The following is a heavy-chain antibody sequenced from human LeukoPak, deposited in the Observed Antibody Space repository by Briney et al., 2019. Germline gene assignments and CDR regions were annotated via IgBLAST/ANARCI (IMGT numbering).Heavy chain of an antibody. Sequence: ASVKVSCKASGYTFTSYYMHWVRQAPGQGLEWMGRINPNSGGTNYAQKFQGRVTMTRDTSISTAYVELSRLRSDDTAVYYCARELVATINYWGQGTLVTVSS. CDR1: GYTFTSYY. D-gene: IGHD5-24*01. J-gene: IGHJ4*02. V-gene: IGHV1-2*06. CDR2: INPNSGGT. CDR3: ARELVATINY.